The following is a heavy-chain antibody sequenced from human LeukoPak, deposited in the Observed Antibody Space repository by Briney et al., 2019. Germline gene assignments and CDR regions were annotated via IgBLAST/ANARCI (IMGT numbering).Heavy chain of an antibody. CDR3: ARGHFYVWGIYRYFNEPGYFDY. D-gene: IGHD3-16*02. V-gene: IGHV4-34*01. CDR1: GGSFSGYY. Sequence: SETLSLTCAVYGGSFSGYYWSWIRQPPGKGLEWIGEINHSGSTNYNPSLKSRVTISVDTSKNHFPLKLSSVTAADTAVYYCARGHFYVWGIYRYFNEPGYFDYWGQGTLVTVSS. J-gene: IGHJ4*02. CDR2: INHSGST.